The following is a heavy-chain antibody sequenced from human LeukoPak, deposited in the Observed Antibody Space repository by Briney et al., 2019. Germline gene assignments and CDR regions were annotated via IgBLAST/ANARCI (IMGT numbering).Heavy chain of an antibody. Sequence: SEILYLTCSVSGSSINSHYWSWIRQSPGTGLEWTGYVFNGGSPNYNPSLKSRDTRSLDTSRVQLSLRLSAVTAPDPAIYYCASRPADSSWFGVFDYWSQGTLVTVSS. CDR2: VFNGGSP. D-gene: IGHD6-13*01. J-gene: IGHJ4*02. CDR1: GSSINSHY. V-gene: IGHV4-59*11. CDR3: ASRPADSSWFGVFDY.